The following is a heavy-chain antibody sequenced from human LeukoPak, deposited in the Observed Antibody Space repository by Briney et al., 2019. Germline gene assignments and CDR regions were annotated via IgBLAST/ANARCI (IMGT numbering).Heavy chain of an antibody. CDR3: VRLTYYYGSGSYPWFEP. Sequence: SETLSLTCTVSGGSISSSSYYWGWIRQPPGKGLEWIGSIYYSGSTYYNPSLKSRVTISVDTSKNQFSLKLSSVTAADTAVYYCVRLTYYYGSGSYPWFEPWGQGTLVTVSS. J-gene: IGHJ5*02. CDR1: GGSISSSSYY. V-gene: IGHV4-39*01. CDR2: IYYSGST. D-gene: IGHD3-10*01.